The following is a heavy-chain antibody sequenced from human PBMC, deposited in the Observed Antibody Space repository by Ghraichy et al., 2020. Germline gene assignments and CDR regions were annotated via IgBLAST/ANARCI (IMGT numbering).Heavy chain of an antibody. D-gene: IGHD2-2*02. J-gene: IGHJ4*02. CDR3: AGGRGYIIEY. CDR1: GFTFSTYW. CDR2: IKQDGSER. V-gene: IGHV3-7*04. Sequence: GGSLRLSCAASGFTFSTYWMNWVRQAPGEGLEWVANIKQDGSERNYVDSVKGRFTISRDNAKNSLFLQMSSLRDEDTGVYYCAGGRGYIIEYWGQGTLVTVSS.